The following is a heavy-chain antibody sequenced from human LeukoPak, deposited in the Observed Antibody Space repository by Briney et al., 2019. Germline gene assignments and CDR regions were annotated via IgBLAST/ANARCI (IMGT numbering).Heavy chain of an antibody. V-gene: IGHV3-48*04. CDR2: ISSSSSTI. Sequence: PGGSLRLSCAASGFTFSSYSTNWVRQAPGKGLEWVSYISSSSSTIYYADSVKGRFTISRDNAKNSLYLQMNSLRAEDTAVYYCARDLSSSCYNWFDPWGQGTLVTVSS. CDR3: ARDLSSSCYNWFDP. D-gene: IGHD6-13*01. CDR1: GFTFSSYS. J-gene: IGHJ5*02.